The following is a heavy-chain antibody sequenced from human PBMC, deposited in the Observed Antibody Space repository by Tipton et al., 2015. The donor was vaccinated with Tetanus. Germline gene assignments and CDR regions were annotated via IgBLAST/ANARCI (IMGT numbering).Heavy chain of an antibody. D-gene: IGHD3-22*01. CDR1: GFTFSSYS. CDR3: ASGLDYYDSSGYYYAFDY. J-gene: IGHJ4*02. CDR2: ISSSSSYI. Sequence: SLRLSCAASGFTFSSYSMNWVRQAPGKGLEWVSSISSSSSYIYYADSVKGRFTISRDNAKISLYLQMNSLRAEDTAVYYCASGLDYYDSSGYYYAFDYWGQGTLVTVSS. V-gene: IGHV3-21*01.